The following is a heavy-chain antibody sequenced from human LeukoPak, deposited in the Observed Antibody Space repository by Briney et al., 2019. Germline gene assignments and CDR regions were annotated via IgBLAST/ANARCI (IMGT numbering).Heavy chain of an antibody. CDR3: ARTYCSSTSCLVDY. CDR2: ISSSGGST. V-gene: IGHV3-64*01. CDR1: GFTFSSYS. J-gene: IGHJ4*02. D-gene: IGHD2-2*01. Sequence: GGSLRLACAASGFTFSSYSMHWVRQAPGRGLEYVSAISSSGGSTYYANSVKGRFTISRDNSKNTLYLQMGSLRAEDMAVYYCARTYCSSTSCLVDYWGQGTLVTVSS.